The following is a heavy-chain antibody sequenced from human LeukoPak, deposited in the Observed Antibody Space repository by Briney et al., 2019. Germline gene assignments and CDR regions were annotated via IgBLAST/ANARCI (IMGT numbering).Heavy chain of an antibody. CDR3: ARGLRRWLDP. J-gene: IGHJ5*02. CDR1: GGSFSGYY. Sequence: SSETLSLTCAVYGGSFSGYYWSWIRQPPGKGLEWIGEINHSGSTNYNPSLKSRVTISVDTSKNQFSLKLSSVTAADTAVYYCARGLRRWLDPWGQGTLVTVSS. CDR2: INHSGST. D-gene: IGHD6-6*01. V-gene: IGHV4-34*01.